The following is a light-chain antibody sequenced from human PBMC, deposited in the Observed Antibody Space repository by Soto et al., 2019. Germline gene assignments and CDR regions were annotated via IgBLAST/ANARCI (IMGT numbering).Light chain of an antibody. CDR2: RDN. V-gene: IGLV1-47*01. J-gene: IGLJ1*01. CDR3: AAWDDSLSGSFV. CDR1: SSNIGSNY. Sequence: QSVLTQPPSASGTPGQRVTMSCSGSSSNIGSNYVYWYQQLPGTAPKLLIYRDNQRPSGVPDRFSGSKSGTSASLAISGLRSGDEADYYCAAWDDSLSGSFVFGTGTKVTVL.